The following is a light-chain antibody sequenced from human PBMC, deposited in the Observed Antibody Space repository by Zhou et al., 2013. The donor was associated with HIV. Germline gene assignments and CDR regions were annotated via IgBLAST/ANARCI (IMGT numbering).Light chain of an antibody. J-gene: IGKJ4*01. Sequence: DIQMTQSPSSLSASVGDTVTITCRASQSISGYLNWYQQKPGKAPTLLIYKASNLQSGVPSRFSGSGSGTDFTLTISSLQPEDFATYYCQQSYSTPQLTFGGGTKVDIK. CDR3: QQSYSTPQLT. V-gene: IGKV1-39*01. CDR2: KAS. CDR1: QSISGY.